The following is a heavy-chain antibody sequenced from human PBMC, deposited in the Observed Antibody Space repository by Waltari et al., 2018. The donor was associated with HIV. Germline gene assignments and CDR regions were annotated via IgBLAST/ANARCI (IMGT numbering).Heavy chain of an antibody. CDR2: INHSGST. Sequence: QVQLQQWGAGLLKPSETLSLTCAVYGGSFSGYYWSWIRQPPGKGLEWIGEINHSGSTNSNPSLKSRVTISVDTSKNQFSLKLSSVTAADTAVYYCARGYCSGGSCYSGYYYYYGMDVWGQGTTVTVSS. CDR3: ARGYCSGGSCYSGYYYYYGMDV. D-gene: IGHD2-15*01. J-gene: IGHJ6*02. CDR1: GGSFSGYY. V-gene: IGHV4-34*01.